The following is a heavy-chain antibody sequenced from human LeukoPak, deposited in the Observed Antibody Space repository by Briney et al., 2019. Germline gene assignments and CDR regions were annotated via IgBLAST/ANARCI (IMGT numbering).Heavy chain of an antibody. J-gene: IGHJ3*02. D-gene: IGHD3-22*01. CDR2: MNPNSGNT. CDR1: GYTFTSYD. Sequence: GASVKVSSKASGYTFTSYDINWVRQATGQGLEWMGWMNPNSGNTGYAQKFQGRVTITRNTSISTAYMELSSLRSEDTAVYYCARSSYDSSGYYWEDAFDIWGQGTMVTVSS. V-gene: IGHV1-8*03. CDR3: ARSSYDSSGYYWEDAFDI.